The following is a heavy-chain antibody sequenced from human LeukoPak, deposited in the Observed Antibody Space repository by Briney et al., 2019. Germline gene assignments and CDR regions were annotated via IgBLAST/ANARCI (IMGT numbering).Heavy chain of an antibody. J-gene: IGHJ4*02. V-gene: IGHV1-18*01. Sequence: AASVKVSCKASGYTFTSYGINWVRQAPGQGLEWMGWISTYNGYTNYAQNLQGRVTMTTDTSASTVYLELRSLRSDDTAVYYCARTPPPTIVGAHYFDYWGQGTLVIVSS. D-gene: IGHD1-26*01. CDR3: ARTPPPTIVGAHYFDY. CDR1: GYTFTSYG. CDR2: ISTYNGYT.